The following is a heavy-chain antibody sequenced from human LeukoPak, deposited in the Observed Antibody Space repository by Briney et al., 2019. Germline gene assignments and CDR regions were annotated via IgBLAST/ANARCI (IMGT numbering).Heavy chain of an antibody. CDR2: INPSGGST. Sequence: GASVKVSCKASGYTFTSYYMHWVRQAPGQGLEWMEIINPSGGSTSYAQKFQGRVTMTRDTSTSTVYMELSSLRSEDTAVYYCARVDDYYGSTHNWFDPWGQGTLVTVSS. CDR1: GYTFTSYY. D-gene: IGHD3-10*01. CDR3: ARVDDYYGSTHNWFDP. J-gene: IGHJ5*02. V-gene: IGHV1-46*01.